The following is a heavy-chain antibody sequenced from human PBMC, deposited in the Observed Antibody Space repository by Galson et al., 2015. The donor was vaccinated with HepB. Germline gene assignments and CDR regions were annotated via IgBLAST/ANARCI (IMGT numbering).Heavy chain of an antibody. Sequence: SLRLSCAASGFTFSSYWLYWVRQAPGKGLVWVSRINGDGSNTNYADSVKGRFTISRDNAKNTLYLQMNSLRAEDTAVYYCARVAVGSTSCYFCWANYYYYYYMDVWGKGTTVTVSS. V-gene: IGHV3-74*01. J-gene: IGHJ6*03. CDR1: GFTFSSYW. D-gene: IGHD2-2*01. CDR3: ARVAVGSTSCYFCWANYYYYYYMDV. CDR2: INGDGSNT.